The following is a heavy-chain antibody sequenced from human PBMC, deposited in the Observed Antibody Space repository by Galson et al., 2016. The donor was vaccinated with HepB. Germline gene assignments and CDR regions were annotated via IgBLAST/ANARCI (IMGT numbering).Heavy chain of an antibody. CDR1: GYIFTKYY. CDR3: VRGDTPMNTLLYFFDL. D-gene: IGHD3-16*01. V-gene: IGHV1-46*03. CDR2: INTSGGGK. Sequence: SVKVSCKASGYIFTKYYIHWVRQAPGQGLEWMGIINTSGGGKTNAQKFQGRLTFTRDTSTTTIYMELDSLTLEDMAVYFCVRGDTPMNTLLYFFDLWGQGTLVTVSS. J-gene: IGHJ4*02.